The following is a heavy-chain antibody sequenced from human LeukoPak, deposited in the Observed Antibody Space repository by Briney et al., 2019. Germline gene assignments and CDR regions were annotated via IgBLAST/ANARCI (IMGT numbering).Heavy chain of an antibody. CDR1: GYTLTIYY. J-gene: IGHJ6*04. V-gene: IGHV1-46*01. CDR3: GRNAYPSSYGSGESMDV. Sequence: ASVRVSSEASGYTLTIYYIHCVPQAPGQGLEWMGQINPSGGSTNYTQKSQRRVTITRDTSTSTVYMELSRLRSEDTAVYYCGRNAYPSSYGSGESMDVWGKGTTVSVLS. D-gene: IGHD3-10*01. CDR2: INPSGGST.